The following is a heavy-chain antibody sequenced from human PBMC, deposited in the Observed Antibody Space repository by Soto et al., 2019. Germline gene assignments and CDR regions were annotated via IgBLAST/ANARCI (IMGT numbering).Heavy chain of an antibody. J-gene: IGHJ4*02. D-gene: IGHD2-2*01. CDR1: RFTFSSYW. V-gene: IGHV3-7*01. CDR3: ARDKGYLDY. CDR2: INQDGSEK. Sequence: EVQLVESGGGLVQPGGSLRLSCAASRFTFSSYWMSWVRQAPGKGLEWVANINQDGSEKFYVDSVKGRFTISRDNAKNSLYLQMNSLRAEDTAVYYFARDKGYLDYWGQGTLVTVSS.